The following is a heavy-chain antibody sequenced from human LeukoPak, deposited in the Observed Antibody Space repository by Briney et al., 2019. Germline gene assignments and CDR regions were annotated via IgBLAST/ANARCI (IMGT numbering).Heavy chain of an antibody. J-gene: IGHJ3*01. D-gene: IGHD3-9*01. Sequence: GGSLRLSCAASGFTVSSNYMNWVRQAPGKGLEWVGRIKKRSDGGTTDYAAPVKDRFIISRDDSQDTLYLQMNTLKTEDTAVYYCTRDWYHAFDFWGQGTVVTVSS. CDR1: GFTVSSNY. CDR2: IKKRSDGGTT. CDR3: TRDWYHAFDF. V-gene: IGHV3-15*07.